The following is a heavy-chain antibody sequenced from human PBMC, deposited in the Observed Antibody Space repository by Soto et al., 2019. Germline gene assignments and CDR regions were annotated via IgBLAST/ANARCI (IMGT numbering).Heavy chain of an antibody. Sequence: QVQLVESGGGVVQPGRSLRLSCAASGFTFSRYGMHWVRQAPGKGLEWVAVIWYDGSNKYYADSVKGRFTISRDNSKNTLYLQMNSLRAEDTAVDYCARSSSNWGRDYWGQGTLVTVSS. J-gene: IGHJ4*02. CDR1: GFTFSRYG. V-gene: IGHV3-33*01. CDR2: IWYDGSNK. CDR3: ARSSSNWGRDY. D-gene: IGHD7-27*01.